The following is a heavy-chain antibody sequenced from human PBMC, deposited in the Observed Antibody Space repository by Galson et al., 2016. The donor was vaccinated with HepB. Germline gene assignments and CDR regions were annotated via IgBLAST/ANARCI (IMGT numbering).Heavy chain of an antibody. CDR3: AKLPSRYYGSGAGYGMDI. CDR2: MKSRSGNYAT. CDR1: GFTLNGLA. Sequence: SLRLSCAASGFTLNGLAVHWVRQASGKGLEWVARMKSRSGNYATAYAGSVNGRFTISRDDAINTVYLQMNSLRAGDTAVYYCAKLPSRYYGSGAGYGMDIWGQGTTVTVSS. V-gene: IGHV3-73*01. D-gene: IGHD3-10*01. J-gene: IGHJ6*02.